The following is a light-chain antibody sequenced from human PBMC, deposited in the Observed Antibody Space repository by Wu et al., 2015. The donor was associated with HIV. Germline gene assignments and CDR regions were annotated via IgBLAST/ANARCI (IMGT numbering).Light chain of an antibody. J-gene: IGKJ4*01. CDR1: QTVNRN. CDR2: DSY. CDR3: QQYNGWPPLT. V-gene: IGKV3-15*01. Sequence: EIVLTQSPATLSVSPGGRATLSCRASQTVNRNVAWYQQRPGQSPRLLIFDSYTRATGVPTRFAGSGYGTVFTLTISDMRSDDVGVYHCQQYNGWPPLTFGGGTRVEMK.